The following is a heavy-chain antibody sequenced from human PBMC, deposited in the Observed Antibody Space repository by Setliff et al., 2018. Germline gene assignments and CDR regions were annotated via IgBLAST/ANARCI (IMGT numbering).Heavy chain of an antibody. CDR3: ASGRRDSYNFADWYFDL. J-gene: IGHJ2*01. Sequence: PSETLSLTCTLSGGSISSGNHFWSWIRQPAGKGLEWIGRIYTSGSPKYIPSLKSRVTMSVDTSKNQFSLRLDSVTAADTAVYYCASGRRDSYNFADWYFDLWGPGTLVT. D-gene: IGHD1-1*01. CDR2: IYTSGSP. V-gene: IGHV4-61*02. CDR1: GGSISSGNHF.